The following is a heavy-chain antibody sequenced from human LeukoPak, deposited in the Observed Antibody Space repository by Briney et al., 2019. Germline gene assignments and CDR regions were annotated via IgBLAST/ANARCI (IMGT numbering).Heavy chain of an antibody. J-gene: IGHJ4*02. Sequence: GGSLRLSFAASGFTFSNAWMSSVRQAPGRGLEWVGRIKRKGDDGTVDYAAPVKGRLSIQRDDSKNTFYLQMNSLKSEDTAVYYCTAGTGRSDFDYWGQGTLVTVSS. V-gene: IGHV3-15*01. CDR1: GFTFSNAW. CDR3: TAGTGRSDFDY. CDR2: IKRKGDDGTV. D-gene: IGHD3/OR15-3a*01.